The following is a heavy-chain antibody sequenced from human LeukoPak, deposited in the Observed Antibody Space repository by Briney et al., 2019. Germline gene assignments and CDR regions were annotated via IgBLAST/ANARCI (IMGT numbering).Heavy chain of an antibody. J-gene: IGHJ4*02. Sequence: ASVKVSCKASGYTFTSYYMHWVRQAPGQGLKWMGIINPSGASTSYAQRFQGRITMTRETSTSTVYMELSSLRSEDTAVYYCARDGMATIRGFDYWGQGTLVTVSS. D-gene: IGHD5-24*01. CDR2: INPSGAST. CDR3: ARDGMATIRGFDY. CDR1: GYTFTSYY. V-gene: IGHV1-46*01.